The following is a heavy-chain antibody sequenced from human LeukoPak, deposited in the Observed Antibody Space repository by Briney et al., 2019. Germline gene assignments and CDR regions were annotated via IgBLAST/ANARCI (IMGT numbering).Heavy chain of an antibody. D-gene: IGHD5-18*01. J-gene: IGHJ4*02. V-gene: IGHV4-39*01. CDR3: ARLHVDTAMDFDY. CDR2: IYYDGTA. CDR1: GGSISSNNYY. Sequence: PSETLSLTCTVSGGSISSNNYYWGWIRQAPGKGLEWIGSIYYDGTAYYNPSLRSRVTISLDTSNNQFSLKLSSVTAADTAVYYCARLHVDTAMDFDYWGQGTLVTVSS.